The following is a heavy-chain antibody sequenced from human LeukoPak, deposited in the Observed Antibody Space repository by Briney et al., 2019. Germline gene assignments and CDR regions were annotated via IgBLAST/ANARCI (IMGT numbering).Heavy chain of an antibody. CDR1: GFTFSSYS. V-gene: IGHV3-21*01. J-gene: IGHJ5*02. Sequence: GGSLRLSCAASGFTFSSYSMYWVRQAPGKGLEWVSSISSSSSYIYYADSVKGRFTISRDNAKNSLYLQMNSLRAEDTAVYYCARIVGAFAFGPWGQGTLVTVSS. CDR2: ISSSSSYI. D-gene: IGHD1-26*01. CDR3: ARIVGAFAFGP.